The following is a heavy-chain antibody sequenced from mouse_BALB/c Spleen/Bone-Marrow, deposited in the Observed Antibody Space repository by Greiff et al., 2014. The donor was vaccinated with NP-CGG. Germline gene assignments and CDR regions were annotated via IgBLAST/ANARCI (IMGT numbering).Heavy chain of an antibody. J-gene: IGHJ2*01. V-gene: IGHV1-14*01. CDR2: INPYNDGT. Sequence: LVESGPELVKPGASVKMSCKASGYTFTSYVMHWVKQKPGQGLEWIGYINPYNDGTKYNEKFKGKATLTTDKSSSTAYMELSSLTSEASAVYYCARPRQLGLPYYFDYWGQGTTLTVSS. CDR1: GYTFTSYV. CDR3: ARPRQLGLPYYFDY. D-gene: IGHD3-2*01.